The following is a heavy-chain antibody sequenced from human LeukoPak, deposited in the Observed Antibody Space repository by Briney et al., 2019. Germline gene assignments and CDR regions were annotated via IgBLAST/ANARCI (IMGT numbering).Heavy chain of an antibody. CDR2: LYYNGTT. CDR1: GASLNSYY. D-gene: IGHD6-13*01. V-gene: IGHV4-59*08. J-gene: IGHJ4*02. CDR3: ARRARATAGGDYFDY. Sequence: PSETLSLTCTVSGASLNSYYWSWIRQPPGKGLEWIAYLYYNGTTSYNPSLKSRVTVSVDTSKNQFSLTLRSVTAADTAVYYCARRARATAGGDYFDYWGQGTLVTVSS.